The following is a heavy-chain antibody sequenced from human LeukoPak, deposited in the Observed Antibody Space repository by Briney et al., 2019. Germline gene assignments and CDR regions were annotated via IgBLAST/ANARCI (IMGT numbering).Heavy chain of an antibody. CDR2: IYHSGST. CDR3: ARDPGGLEWLGVYDY. V-gene: IGHV4-59*12. D-gene: IGHD3-3*01. CDR1: DGSITGSY. Sequence: SETLSLTCTVSDGSITGSYWSWIRQPPGKGLEWIGYIYHSGSTYYNPSLKSRVTISVDRSKNQFSLKLSSVTAADTAVYYCARDPGGLEWLGVYDYWGQGTLVTVSS. J-gene: IGHJ4*02.